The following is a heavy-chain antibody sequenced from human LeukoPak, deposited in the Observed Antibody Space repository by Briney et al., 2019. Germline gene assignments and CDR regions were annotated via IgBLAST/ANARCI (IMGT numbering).Heavy chain of an antibody. CDR1: GFTFSSYA. CDR3: AKDRGLVGATGAFDI. J-gene: IGHJ3*02. CDR2: ISGSGGSA. V-gene: IGHV3-23*01. D-gene: IGHD1-26*01. Sequence: GGSLRLSCAASGFTFSSYAMSWLRQARGKGLEGVSAISGSGGSAYYADSVKGRFTISRENSKNTLYLQMKSLRAEDTAVYYCAKDRGLVGATGAFDIWGQGTMVTVSS.